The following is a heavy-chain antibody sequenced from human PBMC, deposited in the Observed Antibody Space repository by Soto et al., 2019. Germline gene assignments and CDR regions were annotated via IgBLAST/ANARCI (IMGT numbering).Heavy chain of an antibody. J-gene: IGHJ5*02. CDR1: GGSISSGSYY. CDR2: IYYSGST. CDR3: ARQKYYDVLSGYSKNWFDP. Sequence: SETLSLTCTVSGGSISSGSYYWGWLRQPPGKGLEWIGSIYYSGSTYYNPSLKSRVTMSVDTSKNQFSLSLSSVTTADTAVYYCARQKYYDVLSGYSKNWFDPWGQGTLVTVSS. V-gene: IGHV4-39*01. D-gene: IGHD3-3*01.